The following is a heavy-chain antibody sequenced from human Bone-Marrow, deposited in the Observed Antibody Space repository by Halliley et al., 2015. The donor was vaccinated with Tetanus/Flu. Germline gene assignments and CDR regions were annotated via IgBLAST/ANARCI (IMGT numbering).Heavy chain of an antibody. CDR3: ARDGMSAASTKYGMDV. V-gene: IGHV3-21*01. CDR2: IRSTRTYI. J-gene: IGHJ6*02. Sequence: IRSTRTYIYDADSVKGRFPISRDNAKNSLFLQMDPLRADDTALYYCARDGMSAASTKYGMDVWGQGTTVTVS. D-gene: IGHD2-15*01.